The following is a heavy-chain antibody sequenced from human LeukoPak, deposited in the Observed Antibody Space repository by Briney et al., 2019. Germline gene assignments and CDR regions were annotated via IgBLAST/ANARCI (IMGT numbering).Heavy chain of an antibody. J-gene: IGHJ4*02. V-gene: IGHV4-39*01. D-gene: IGHD1-1*01. CDR1: GFTFSSYN. CDR2: IYYHENT. Sequence: GSLRLSCVASGFTFSSYNMNWVRQAPGKGLEWIGSIYYHENTYYNSSLKSRVTISVDTSKNQFSLKLNSVTAADTAVYFCARRAYSAAYWKHFDYWGQETLVTVSS. CDR3: ARRAYSAAYWKHFDY.